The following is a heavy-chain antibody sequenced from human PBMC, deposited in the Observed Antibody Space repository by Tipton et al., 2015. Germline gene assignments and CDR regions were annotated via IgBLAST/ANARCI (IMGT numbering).Heavy chain of an antibody. CDR2: VSYDGHYK. CDR1: GFTFSSYG. V-gene: IGHV3-30*18. D-gene: IGHD3-10*01. CDR3: AKDGTLRGDNWFDT. Sequence: SLRLSCAASGFTFSSYGMHWVRQAPGKGLEWVAVVSYDGHYKNYADSVKGRFTISRDDSKNTLDLQMNSLRPEDTAVYYCAKDGTLRGDNWFDTWGQGTLVTVSS. J-gene: IGHJ5*02.